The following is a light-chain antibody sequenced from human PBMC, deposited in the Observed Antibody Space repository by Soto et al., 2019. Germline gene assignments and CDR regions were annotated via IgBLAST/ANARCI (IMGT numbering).Light chain of an antibody. CDR2: AAS. V-gene: IGKV1-12*01. CDR3: QEYNSDSIT. CDR1: QDISSW. Sequence: DIQMTQSPSSVSASAGDRVTITCRASQDISSWLAWYQQKPGKAPKLPIYAASSLQSGVPSRFSGSGSGTDFTLTISSLQPDDFATYYCQEYNSDSITFGQGTRLEIK. J-gene: IGKJ5*01.